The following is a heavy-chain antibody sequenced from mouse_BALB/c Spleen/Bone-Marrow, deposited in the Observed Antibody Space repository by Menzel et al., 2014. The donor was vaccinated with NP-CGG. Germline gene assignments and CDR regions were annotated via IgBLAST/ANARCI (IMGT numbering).Heavy chain of an antibody. CDR1: GFTFSGYG. D-gene: IGHD3-3*01. CDR2: ISGSGTST. J-gene: IGHJ2*01. V-gene: IGHV5-6-3*01. Sequence: EVNLVESGGGLVQPGGSLKLSCAASGFTFSGYGMSWVRQPPGKGLELVATISGSGTSTYYPDSEKGRFTSTRDNARNTLYLQMSSLKSEDTAMYYCTRGRDWFDYWGQGTTLTVSS. CDR3: TRGRDWFDY.